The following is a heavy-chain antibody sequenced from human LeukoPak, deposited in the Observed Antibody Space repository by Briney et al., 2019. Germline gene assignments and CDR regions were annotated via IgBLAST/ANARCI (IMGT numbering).Heavy chain of an antibody. Sequence: PGGSLRLSCAASGFXFSSYWISWVRQAPGKGLEWVANIKQDGSEKYYVDSVKGRFTISRDNAKNSLYLQMNSLRAEDTAVYYCARVRKRNMARGVIPDYWGQGTVVTVSS. CDR2: IKQDGSEK. CDR3: ARVRKRNMARGVIPDY. CDR1: GFXFSSYW. V-gene: IGHV3-7*04. J-gene: IGHJ4*02. D-gene: IGHD3-10*01.